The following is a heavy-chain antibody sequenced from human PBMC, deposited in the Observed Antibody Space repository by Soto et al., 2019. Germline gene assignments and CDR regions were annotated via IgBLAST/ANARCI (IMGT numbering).Heavy chain of an antibody. D-gene: IGHD3-22*01. CDR1: GXFMNSAYHS. Sequence: TLSLTCAVSGXFMNSAYHSWAWIRQPQGKGLEWIGYIHHSGNTYSNPALRSRLTMSADRSKNQFSLKLNPVTATHTAIYYCARQVVVTSYYFDYWGPGTLGPVSS. J-gene: IGHJ4*02. V-gene: IGHV4-30-2*01. CDR2: IHHSGNT. CDR3: ARQVVVTSYYFDY.